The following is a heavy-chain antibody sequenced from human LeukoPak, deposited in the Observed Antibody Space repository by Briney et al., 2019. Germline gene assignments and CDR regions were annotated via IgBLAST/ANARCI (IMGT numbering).Heavy chain of an antibody. J-gene: IGHJ4*02. CDR2: ISSSSSYI. D-gene: IGHD1-26*01. CDR3: ARDRIPYSGSYEDY. Sequence: GGSLRLSCAASGFTFSNYNMTWVRQAPGKGLEWVSSISSSSSYIYYADSVKGRFTISRDNAKNSLYLQMNSLRAEDTAVYYCARDRIPYSGSYEDYWGQGTLVTVSS. CDR1: GFTFSNYN. V-gene: IGHV3-21*01.